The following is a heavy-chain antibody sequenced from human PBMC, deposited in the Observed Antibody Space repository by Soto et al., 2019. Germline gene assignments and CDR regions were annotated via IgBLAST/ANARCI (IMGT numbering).Heavy chain of an antibody. D-gene: IGHD3-16*01. V-gene: IGHV4-39*01. CDR1: GASINNFAYY. Sequence: PSETLYLTCSVSGASINNFAYYWGWIRQPPGKGLEWIGTVYYNENTYYNPSLRSRVAISVDTAKNQFSLNLRSVTAADTAVYFCARRERYYGSPGWFDPWGQGTLVTVSS. CDR3: ARRERYYGSPGWFDP. J-gene: IGHJ5*01. CDR2: VYYNENT.